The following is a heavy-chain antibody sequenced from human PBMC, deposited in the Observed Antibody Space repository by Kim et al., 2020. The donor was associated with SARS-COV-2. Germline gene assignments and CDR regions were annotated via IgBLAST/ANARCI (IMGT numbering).Heavy chain of an antibody. J-gene: IGHJ4*02. CDR3: ARGVWGCSYFDY. V-gene: IGHV4-34*01. Sequence: NYNPSLTSRVTISVDTSKNQLPLRLSSVTAADTAVYYCARGVWGCSYFDYWGQGTLVTVSS. D-gene: IGHD1-20*01.